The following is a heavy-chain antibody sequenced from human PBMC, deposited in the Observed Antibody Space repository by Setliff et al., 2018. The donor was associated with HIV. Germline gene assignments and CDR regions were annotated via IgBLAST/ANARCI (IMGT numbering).Heavy chain of an antibody. D-gene: IGHD3-22*01. CDR3: AKGRNYYDSSGWYYFDY. V-gene: IGHV3-30*04. J-gene: IGHJ4*02. CDR1: GFTFSSYA. CDR2: ISYDGSNK. Sequence: GSLRLSCAASGFTFSSYAMHWVRQAPGKGLEWVAVISYDGSNKYYADSVKGRFTISRDNSKNTLYLQMNSLRAEDTAVYYCAKGRNYYDSSGWYYFDYWGQGALVTVSS.